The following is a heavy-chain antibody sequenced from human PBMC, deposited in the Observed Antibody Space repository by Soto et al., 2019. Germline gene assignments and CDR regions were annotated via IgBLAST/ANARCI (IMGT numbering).Heavy chain of an antibody. CDR1: GGSISSGGYY. V-gene: IGHV4-31*03. Sequence: SETLSLTCTVSGGSISSGGYYWSWIRQHPGKGLEWIGYIYYSGSTYYNPSLKSRVTISVDTSKNQFSLKLSSVTAADTAVYYCARGDLHQYDFWSGYYPPYFDYWGQGTLVTVSS. CDR2: IYYSGST. J-gene: IGHJ4*02. CDR3: ARGDLHQYDFWSGYYPPYFDY. D-gene: IGHD3-3*01.